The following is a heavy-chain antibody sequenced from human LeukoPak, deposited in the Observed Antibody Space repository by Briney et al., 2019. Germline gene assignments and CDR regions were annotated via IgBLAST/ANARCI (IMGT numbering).Heavy chain of an antibody. V-gene: IGHV3-7*01. CDR3: ARQRYSDS. J-gene: IGHJ4*02. CDR1: GFTFSSYW. Sequence: PGGSLRLSCKASGFTFSSYWMTWVRQAPGKGLEWVANINQPGSETYYVDSVKGRFTVSRDTARNSLFLQMNGLRAEDSAVYYCARQRYSDSWGQGTLVTVSS. CDR2: INQPGSET.